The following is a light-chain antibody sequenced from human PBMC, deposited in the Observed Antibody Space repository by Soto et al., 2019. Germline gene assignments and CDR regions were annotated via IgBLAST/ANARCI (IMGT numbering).Light chain of an antibody. J-gene: IGKJ4*01. CDR3: QHYNNCPLT. Sequence: EIVMTQSPSTLSVSPGKRATLSCRAGQSVSSNLAWYQQKPGQAPRLLIYGASTRATGIPARFSGSGSGTEFTLTISSLQSEDFAVYYCQHYNNCPLTFGGGTKVDI. V-gene: IGKV3-15*01. CDR2: GAS. CDR1: QSVSSN.